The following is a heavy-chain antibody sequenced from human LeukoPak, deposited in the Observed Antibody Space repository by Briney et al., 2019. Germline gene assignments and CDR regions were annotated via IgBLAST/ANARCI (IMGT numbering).Heavy chain of an antibody. D-gene: IGHD2-2*01. J-gene: IGHJ1*01. CDR3: ARDGYQPLDVTYFQH. CDR2: INPNSGGT. CDR1: GYTFTGYY. Sequence: ASVKVSCKASGYTFTGYYMHWVRQAPGQGLEWMGWINPNSGGTNYAQKFQGRVTMTTDTSTSTAHMELRSLRSDDTAVYYCARDGYQPLDVTYFQHWGQGTLVTVSS. V-gene: IGHV1-2*02.